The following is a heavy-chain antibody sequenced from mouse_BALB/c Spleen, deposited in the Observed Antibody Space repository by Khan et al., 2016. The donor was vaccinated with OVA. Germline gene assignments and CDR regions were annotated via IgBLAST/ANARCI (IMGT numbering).Heavy chain of an antibody. CDR3: AKFTPDYYSMDY. CDR1: GFSLSSNG. J-gene: IGHJ4*01. D-gene: IGHD1-1*01. V-gene: IGHV2-3*01. CDR2: IWGDGST. Sequence: VQLQESGPGLVAPSQSLSITCTVSGFSLSSNGVSWVRQPPGKGLEWLGVIWGDGSTNYHSTLKSRLIISKDNSKSQAFLNLNSLQTDDTATYYCAKFTPDYYSMDYWGQGTSVTVSS.